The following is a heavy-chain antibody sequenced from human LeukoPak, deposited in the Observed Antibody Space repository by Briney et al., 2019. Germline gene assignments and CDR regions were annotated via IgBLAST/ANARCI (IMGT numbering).Heavy chain of an antibody. Sequence: GGSLRLSCEASGFTFSRYGMHWVRQAPGKRLEWLGVIGNDGSVQYYADSVKGRFTISRDNANSSMHLQMNSLRAEDTAVYYCASRPGYSYAFDQWGQGTLVTVSS. CDR2: IGNDGSVQ. D-gene: IGHD5-18*01. J-gene: IGHJ4*02. CDR3: ASRPGYSYAFDQ. CDR1: GFTFSRYG. V-gene: IGHV3-33*03.